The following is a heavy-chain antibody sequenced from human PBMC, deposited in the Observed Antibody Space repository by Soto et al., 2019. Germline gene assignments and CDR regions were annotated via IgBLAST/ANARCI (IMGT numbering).Heavy chain of an antibody. J-gene: IGHJ6*02. CDR3: AREDSSSHTRNYYYYYGMDV. V-gene: IGHV1-2*04. D-gene: IGHD6-13*01. CDR1: GYTFTGYY. CDR2: INPNSGGT. Sequence: GPSVKVSCKASGYTFTGYYMHWVRQAPGQGLEWMGWINPNSGGTNYAQKFQGWVTMTRDTSISTAYMELSRLRSDDTAVYYCAREDSSSHTRNYYYYYGMDVWGQGTTVTVS.